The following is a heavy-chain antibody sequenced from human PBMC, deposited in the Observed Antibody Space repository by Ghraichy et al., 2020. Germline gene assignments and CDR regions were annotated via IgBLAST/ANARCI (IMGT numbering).Heavy chain of an antibody. D-gene: IGHD3-3*01. CDR3: ARPSGVLRFLEWPY. CDR1: GFTFSSYW. V-gene: IGHV3-7*01. J-gene: IGHJ4*02. Sequence: GGSLRLSCAASGFTFSSYWMSWVRQAPGKGLEWVANIKQDGSEKYYVDSVKGRFTISRDNAKNSLYLQMNSLRAEDTAVYYCARPSGVLRFLEWPYWGQGTLVTVSS. CDR2: IKQDGSEK.